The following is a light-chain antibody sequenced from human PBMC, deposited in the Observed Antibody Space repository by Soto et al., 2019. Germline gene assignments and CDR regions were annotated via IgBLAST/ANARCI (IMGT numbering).Light chain of an antibody. Sequence: QSVLTQPASVSGSPGQSITISCTGTSSDVGYYNFVSWYQQHPGKAPKLIIYEVSNRPSGVSNRFSASKSGNTASLTISGLQAEDEADYHCSPYSGSTAFYVFGTGTKLTVL. J-gene: IGLJ1*01. CDR2: EVS. CDR1: SSDVGYYNF. CDR3: SPYSGSTAFYV. V-gene: IGLV2-14*01.